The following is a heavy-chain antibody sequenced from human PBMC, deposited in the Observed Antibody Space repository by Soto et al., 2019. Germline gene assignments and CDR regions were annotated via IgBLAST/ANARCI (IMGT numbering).Heavy chain of an antibody. Sequence: PSETLSLTCAVYGGSFSGYYWSWIRQPPGKGLEWIGEINHSGSTDYNPSLKSRVTISVDTSKNQFSLKLSSVTAADTAVYYCARSLAVAGPDYWGQGTLVTVSS. J-gene: IGHJ4*02. V-gene: IGHV4-34*01. D-gene: IGHD6-19*01. CDR1: GGSFSGYY. CDR3: ARSLAVAGPDY. CDR2: INHSGST.